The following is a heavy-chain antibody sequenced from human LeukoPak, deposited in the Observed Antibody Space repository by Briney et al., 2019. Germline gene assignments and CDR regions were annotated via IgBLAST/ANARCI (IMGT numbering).Heavy chain of an antibody. CDR2: INPYNGNT. D-gene: IGHD3-22*01. J-gene: IGHJ3*02. CDR3: ARQITMIVVVINDAFDI. Sequence: ASVKVSCKASSYTFTSYGISWVRQAPGQGLEWMGWINPYNGNTNYAQNLQGRVTMTTDTSTSTAYMELRSLRSDDTAVYYCARQITMIVVVINDAFDIWGQGTMVTVSS. CDR1: SYTFTSYG. V-gene: IGHV1-18*01.